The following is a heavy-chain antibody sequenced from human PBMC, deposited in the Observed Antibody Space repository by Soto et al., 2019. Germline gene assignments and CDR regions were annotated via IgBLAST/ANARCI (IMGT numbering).Heavy chain of an antibody. V-gene: IGHV1-18*01. Sequence: QVQLVQSGAEVKKPGASVKVSCKASGYTFTSYGISWVRQAPGQGLEWMGWISAYNGNTNYAQKLQGRVTMTTDTSTSTAYMELRSLRSDDTAVYYCARLKVITIFGVVTKRMDVWGKGTTVTVSS. J-gene: IGHJ6*03. CDR1: GYTFTSYG. D-gene: IGHD3-3*01. CDR2: ISAYNGNT. CDR3: ARLKVITIFGVVTKRMDV.